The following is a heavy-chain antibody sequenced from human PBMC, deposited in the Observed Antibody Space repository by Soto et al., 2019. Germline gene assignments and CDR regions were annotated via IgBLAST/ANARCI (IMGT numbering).Heavy chain of an antibody. CDR1: GFTFSSYA. Sequence: GGSLRLSCAASGFTFSSYAMHWVRQAPGKGLEWVALISDDGNNKYYADSVRGRFTISRDNSKNTLYLQMDSLRAGDTAVYYSAREATGNAFDIWGQGTMVTVSS. D-gene: IGHD5-12*01. CDR3: AREATGNAFDI. CDR2: ISDDGNNK. J-gene: IGHJ3*02. V-gene: IGHV3-30-3*01.